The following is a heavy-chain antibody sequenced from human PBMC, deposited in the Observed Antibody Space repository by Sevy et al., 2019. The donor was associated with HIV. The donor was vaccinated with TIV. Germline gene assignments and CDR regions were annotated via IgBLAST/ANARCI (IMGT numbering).Heavy chain of an antibody. Sequence: GGSLRLSCAASGFTFDDYDMHWVRQAPGKGLEWVSRISWDGGSTYYADSVKGRFTISRDNSKNSLYLQMNSLRAEDTALYYCAKEALGLRLGELSSYFDYWGQGTLVTVSS. CDR2: ISWDGGST. D-gene: IGHD3-16*02. V-gene: IGHV3-43D*03. CDR3: AKEALGLRLGELSSYFDY. CDR1: GFTFDDYD. J-gene: IGHJ4*02.